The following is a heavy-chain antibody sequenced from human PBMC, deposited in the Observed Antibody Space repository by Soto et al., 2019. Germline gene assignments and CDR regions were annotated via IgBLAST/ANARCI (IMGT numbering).Heavy chain of an antibody. CDR2: IIPVFGTG. J-gene: IGHJ6*02. CDR1: GGTFSSYF. Sequence: VASVKVSCKVSGGTFSSYFINWVRQAPGQGLEWVGGIIPVFGTGSYAEKFQGRVTITAYKSTSTAYMELSRLRSDDTAVYYCARETPSAAAAYYYYGLDVWGQGTTVTVSS. D-gene: IGHD6-13*01. CDR3: ARETPSAAAAYYYYGLDV. V-gene: IGHV1-69*06.